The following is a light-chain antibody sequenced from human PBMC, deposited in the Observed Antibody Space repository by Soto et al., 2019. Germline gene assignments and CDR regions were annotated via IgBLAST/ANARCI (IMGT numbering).Light chain of an antibody. J-gene: IGLJ2*01. CDR3: CSYAGTYPHVV. CDR1: SSDVGGHSL. Sequence: QSALTQPASVSGSPGQSITISCTGTSSDVGGHSLLSWYQQHPGKTPKLMIYDVSKRPSGVPDRFSGSKSGNTASLTISGLQAEDEADYYCCSYAGTYPHVVFGGGTKVTVL. V-gene: IGLV2-11*01. CDR2: DVS.